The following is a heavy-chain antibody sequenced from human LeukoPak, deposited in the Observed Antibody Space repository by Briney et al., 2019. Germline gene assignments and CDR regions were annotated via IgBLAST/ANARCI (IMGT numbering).Heavy chain of an antibody. CDR3: AHSQGDYGDYLYYFDY. D-gene: IGHD4-17*01. CDR1: GFSLSTSGVG. V-gene: IGHV2-5*02. J-gene: IGHJ4*02. CDR2: IYWDDDK. Sequence: SGPTLGNPTQTLTLTCTFSGFSLSTSGVGVGWIRQPPGKALEWLALIYWDDDKRYSASLKSRLTITKDTPKNQVVLTMTNMDPVDTATYYCAHSQGDYGDYLYYFDYWGQGTLVTVSS.